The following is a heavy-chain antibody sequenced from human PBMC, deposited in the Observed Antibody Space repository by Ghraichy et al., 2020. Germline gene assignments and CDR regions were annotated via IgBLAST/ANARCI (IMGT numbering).Heavy chain of an antibody. V-gene: IGHV3-23*01. CDR1: GLRFNTYA. J-gene: IGHJ4*02. CDR2: ISGTGGTT. CDR3: AKAFVLSYFDWLLSFDS. Sequence: GESLNISCTASGLRFNTYAMSWVRQAPGKGLEWVSAISGTGGTTFYADSVKGRFTISRDNSANTLYLQMNSLKVDDTAVYYCAKAFVLSYFDWLLSFDSWGQGTLVTVSS. D-gene: IGHD3-9*01.